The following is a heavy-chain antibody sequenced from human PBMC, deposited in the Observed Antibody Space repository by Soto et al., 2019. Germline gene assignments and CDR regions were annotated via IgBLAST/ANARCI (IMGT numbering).Heavy chain of an antibody. V-gene: IGHV1-8*01. J-gene: IGHJ5*02. CDR2: MNPNSGNT. D-gene: IGHD6-13*01. Sequence: RASVKVSCKASGYTFTSYDINWVRQATGQGLEWMGWMNPNSGNTGYAQKFQGRVTMTRNTSISTAYMELSSLRSEDTAVYYCARGRHSSSWYHWFDPWGQGTLVTVSS. CDR3: ARGRHSSSWYHWFDP. CDR1: GYTFTSYD.